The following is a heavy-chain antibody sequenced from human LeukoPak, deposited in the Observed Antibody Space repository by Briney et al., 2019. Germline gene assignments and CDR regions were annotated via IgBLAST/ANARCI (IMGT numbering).Heavy chain of an antibody. CDR1: GFTVSSNY. D-gene: IGHD5/OR15-5a*01. CDR3: ARLYENYYYGMYV. Sequence: GGSLRLSCAASGFTVSSNYMSWVRQAPGKGLEWVSVIYSGGSTYYADSVKGRFTISRDNPKNTLYLQMNSLRAEDTAVYYCARLYENYYYGMYVWGQGATVTVSS. CDR2: IYSGGST. J-gene: IGHJ6*02. V-gene: IGHV3-53*01.